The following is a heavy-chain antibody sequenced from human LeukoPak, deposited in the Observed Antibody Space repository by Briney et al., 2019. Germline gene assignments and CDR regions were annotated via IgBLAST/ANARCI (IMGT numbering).Heavy chain of an antibody. CDR3: ARFVWVGASIDY. V-gene: IGHV3-7*01. Sequence: GSLRLSCAASGFTFSSYWMSWDRQAPGKGLEWVANIKQDGSEKYYVDSVKGRFTISRDNAKNSLYLQMNSLRAEDTAVYYCARFVWVGASIDYWGQGTLVTVSS. D-gene: IGHD1-26*01. CDR2: IKQDGSEK. CDR1: GFTFSSYW. J-gene: IGHJ4*02.